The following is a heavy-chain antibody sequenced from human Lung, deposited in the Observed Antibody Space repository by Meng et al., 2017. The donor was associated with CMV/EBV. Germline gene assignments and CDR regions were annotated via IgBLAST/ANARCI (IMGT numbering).Heavy chain of an antibody. D-gene: IGHD3-16*01. Sequence: GGSLRLXCAASGLTFQSFTMTWVRQTPGKGLEWVSCISGSRAYIYYADSLMDRFTISRDNAKKSVYLQMNGLRVEDSGVYYCARDEWGTRALSPIRFAMDVWXQGTXVTVSS. CDR2: ISGSRAYI. CDR1: GLTFQSFT. V-gene: IGHV3-21*01. J-gene: IGHJ6*02. CDR3: ARDEWGTRALSPIRFAMDV.